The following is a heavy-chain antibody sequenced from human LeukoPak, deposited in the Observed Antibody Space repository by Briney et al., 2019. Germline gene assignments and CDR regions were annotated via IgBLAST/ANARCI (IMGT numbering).Heavy chain of an antibody. D-gene: IGHD4-17*01. CDR2: INPNSGGT. V-gene: IGHV1-2*02. CDR1: GYTFTGYY. CDR3: ARDPRGTTVIFDY. Sequence: EASVKVSCKASGYTFTGYYVHWVRQAPGQGLEWMGWINPNSGGTNYAQKFQGRVTMTRDTSISTAYMELSRLRSDDTAVYYCARDPRGTTVIFDYWGQGTLVTVSS. J-gene: IGHJ4*02.